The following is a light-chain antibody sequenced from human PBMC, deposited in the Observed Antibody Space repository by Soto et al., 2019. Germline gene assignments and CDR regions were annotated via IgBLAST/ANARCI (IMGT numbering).Light chain of an antibody. V-gene: IGKV3-11*01. Sequence: EIVLTQSPATLSLSPVERATLSCRASQSVSSYLAWYQQKPGQAPRLLIYDASNRATGIPARFSGSGSGTDFTLTISSLEPEDFAVYYCQQRSNWQGATFGGGTKVDIK. CDR3: QQRSNWQGAT. CDR1: QSVSSY. CDR2: DAS. J-gene: IGKJ4*01.